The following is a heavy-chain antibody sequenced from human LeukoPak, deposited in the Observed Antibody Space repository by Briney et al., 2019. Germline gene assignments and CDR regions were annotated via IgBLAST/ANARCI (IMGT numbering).Heavy chain of an antibody. CDR1: GYTFTSYD. J-gene: IGHJ4*02. Sequence: ASVKVSCKASGYTFTSYDINWVRQATGQGLEWMGWMNPNSGNTGYAQKFQGRVTMTRNTSISTAYMGLSSLRSEDTAVYYCARALSSGYPLYFDYWGQGTLVTVSS. CDR2: MNPNSGNT. CDR3: ARALSSGYPLYFDY. D-gene: IGHD3-22*01. V-gene: IGHV1-8*01.